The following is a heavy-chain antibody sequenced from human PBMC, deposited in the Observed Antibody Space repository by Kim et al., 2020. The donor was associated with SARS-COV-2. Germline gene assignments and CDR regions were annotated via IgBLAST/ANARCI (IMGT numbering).Heavy chain of an antibody. CDR2: ISWNSGSI. Sequence: GGSLRLSCAASGFTFGDYAMHWVRQAPGKGLEWVSGISWNSGSIGYADSVKGRFTISRDNAKNSLYLQMNSLRAEDTALYYCAKESYDFWSGLRYNWFDPWGQGTLVTVSS. V-gene: IGHV3-9*01. J-gene: IGHJ5*02. CDR1: GFTFGDYA. CDR3: AKESYDFWSGLRYNWFDP. D-gene: IGHD3-3*01.